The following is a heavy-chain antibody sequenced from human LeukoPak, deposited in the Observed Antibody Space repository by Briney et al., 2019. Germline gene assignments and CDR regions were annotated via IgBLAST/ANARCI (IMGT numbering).Heavy chain of an antibody. CDR1: GFTFRSNG. CDR2: IRYDGSNK. J-gene: IGHJ4*02. V-gene: IGHV3-30*02. CDR3: AKGGYYHILTSPLEY. D-gene: IGHD3-9*01. Sequence: PGGSLRLSCAASGFTFRSNGMHWVRQAPGKGLEWVAFIRYDGSNKYNADSVKGRFTISRGNSKNTLFLQMNSLRADDTAVYYCAKGGYYHILTSPLEYWGQGTLVTVSS.